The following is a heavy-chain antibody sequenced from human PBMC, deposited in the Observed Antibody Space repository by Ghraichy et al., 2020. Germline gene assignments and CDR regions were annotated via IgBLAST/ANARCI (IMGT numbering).Heavy chain of an antibody. V-gene: IGHV4-59*01. CDR2: IHYTGGT. D-gene: IGHD1-26*01. J-gene: IGHJ4*02. CDR1: GGSFTNFH. Sequence: SETLSLSCTVSGGSFTNFHWSWIRQPPGKGLEWIGYIHYTGGTNYNPSLKSRVTLSVDMSKSQFSLKLSSVTAADTAVYYCAGDSGIFPNHFFDSWGQGTLVTVSS. CDR3: AGDSGIFPNHFFDS.